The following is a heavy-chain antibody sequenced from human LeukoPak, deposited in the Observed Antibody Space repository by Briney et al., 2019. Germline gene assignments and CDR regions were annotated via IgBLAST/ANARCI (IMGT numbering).Heavy chain of an antibody. CDR2: IILIFGTA. J-gene: IGHJ5*02. D-gene: IGHD1-26*01. CDR1: GGTFSNYA. CDR3: ARDNNSGSYPNWFDP. Sequence: GASVKVSCKASGGTFSNYAISWVRQAPGQGLEWMGGIILIFGTANYAQKFQGRVTITADESTSTAYMELSSLRSEDTAVYYCARDNNSGSYPNWFDPWGQGTLVTVSS. V-gene: IGHV1-69*13.